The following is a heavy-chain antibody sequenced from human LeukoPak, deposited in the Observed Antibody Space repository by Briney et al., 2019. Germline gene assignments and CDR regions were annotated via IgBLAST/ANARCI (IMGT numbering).Heavy chain of an antibody. CDR1: GLTFSNYW. V-gene: IGHV3-7*01. Sequence: KSGGSLRLSCAASGLTFSNYWMSGVRQAPGKELEWVAHIKEEGSEKYYVDSVKGRFTISRDNAKNSLYLQMNSLRAEDTAVYYCARGNVEFRSRLGVDPWGQGTLVTVSS. CDR2: IKEEGSEK. D-gene: IGHD7-27*01. J-gene: IGHJ5*02. CDR3: ARGNVEFRSRLGVDP.